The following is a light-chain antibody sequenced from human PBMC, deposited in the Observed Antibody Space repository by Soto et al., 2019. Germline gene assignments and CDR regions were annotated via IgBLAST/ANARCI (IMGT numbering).Light chain of an antibody. CDR1: QDIYNY. Sequence: DIQMTQSPSSLSASVGDRVTITCQASQDIYNYLNWYQQKPGKAPKLLIYDASNLETGVPSRFSGSGSGTDFTFTISSLQPEDIATYYCQRSVTFGGGTKVEIK. CDR2: DAS. V-gene: IGKV1-33*01. J-gene: IGKJ4*01. CDR3: QRSVT.